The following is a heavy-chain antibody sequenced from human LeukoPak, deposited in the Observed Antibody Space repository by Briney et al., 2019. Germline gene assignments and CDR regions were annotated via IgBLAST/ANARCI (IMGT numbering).Heavy chain of an antibody. V-gene: IGHV3-30-3*01. CDR3: AKGNSDYYYYGMDV. Sequence: PGGSLRLSCAASGFPFSNCAMHWVRQAPGKGLEWVAVISYDGSNKNYADSVKGRFTISRDNSKNTLYLQMNSLRAEDTAVYYCAKGNSDYYYYGMDVWGQGTTVTVSS. CDR2: ISYDGSNK. J-gene: IGHJ6*02. CDR1: GFPFSNCA. D-gene: IGHD4-23*01.